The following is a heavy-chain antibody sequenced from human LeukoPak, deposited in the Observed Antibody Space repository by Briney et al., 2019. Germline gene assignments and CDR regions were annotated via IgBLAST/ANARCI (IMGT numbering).Heavy chain of an antibody. V-gene: IGHV1-69*04. CDR1: GGTFSSYA. Sequence: SVKVSCKASGGTFSSYAISWVRQAPGQGLEWMGRIIPILGIANYAQKFQGRVTITADKSTSTAYMELSSLRSEDTAVYYCVVVAYYYDSSGSYFDYWGQGTLVTVSS. D-gene: IGHD3-22*01. CDR3: VVVAYYYDSSGSYFDY. CDR2: IIPILGIA. J-gene: IGHJ4*02.